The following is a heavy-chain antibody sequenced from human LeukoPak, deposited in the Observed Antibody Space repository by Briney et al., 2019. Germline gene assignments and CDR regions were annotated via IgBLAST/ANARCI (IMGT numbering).Heavy chain of an antibody. J-gene: IGHJ4*02. CDR3: ARYSGSYSGFDY. CDR2: IYYSGSI. D-gene: IGHD1-26*01. CDR1: GGSVSSYY. Sequence: SETLSLTCTVSGGSVSSYYWSWIRQPPGKGLEWIGYIYYSGSINYNPSLKSRVTISVDTSKNQFSLKLRSVTAADTAVYYCARYSGSYSGFDYWGQGTLVTVSS. V-gene: IGHV4-59*08.